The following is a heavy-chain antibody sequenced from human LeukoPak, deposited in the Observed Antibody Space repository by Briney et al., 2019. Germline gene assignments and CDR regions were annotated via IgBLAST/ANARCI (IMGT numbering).Heavy chain of an antibody. V-gene: IGHV1-2*02. J-gene: IGHJ6*02. Sequence: ASVKVSCKASGYTFTGYYTHWVRQAPGQGLEWMGWINPNSGGTNYAQKFQGRVTMTRDTSISTAYMELSRLRSDDTAVYYCARDIVVVPAAMDPYYYYGMDVWGQGTTVTVSS. CDR2: INPNSGGT. D-gene: IGHD2-2*01. CDR1: GYTFTGYY. CDR3: ARDIVVVPAAMDPYYYYGMDV.